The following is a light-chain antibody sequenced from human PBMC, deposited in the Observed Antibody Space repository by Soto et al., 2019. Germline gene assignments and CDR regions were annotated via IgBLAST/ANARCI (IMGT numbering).Light chain of an antibody. CDR2: RNN. Sequence: QSVLTQPPSASGTPGQRVTISCSGSSSNIGSNYVYWYQQLPGTAPKLLIYRNNERPSVVPDRFSGSKSGTSASLAISGLRSEDEADYHCAAWDDSLSGWVFGGGTQLTVL. CDR3: AAWDDSLSGWV. CDR1: SSNIGSNY. V-gene: IGLV1-47*01. J-gene: IGLJ3*02.